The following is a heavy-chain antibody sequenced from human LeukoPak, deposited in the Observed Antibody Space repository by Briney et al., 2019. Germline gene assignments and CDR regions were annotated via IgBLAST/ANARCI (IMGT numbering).Heavy chain of an antibody. CDR3: ARGGSSRYTITS. V-gene: IGHV3-74*01. J-gene: IGHJ5*02. CDR2: INSDGTNT. Sequence: GGSLRLSCAASGFTFTNSWMHWVRQAPGKGLVWVSHINSDGTNTTYADSVKGRFTISRDNAKTTLYLQMNSLRAEDTAVYYCARGGSSRYTITSWGQGALVTVFS. D-gene: IGHD6-13*01. CDR1: GFTFTNSW.